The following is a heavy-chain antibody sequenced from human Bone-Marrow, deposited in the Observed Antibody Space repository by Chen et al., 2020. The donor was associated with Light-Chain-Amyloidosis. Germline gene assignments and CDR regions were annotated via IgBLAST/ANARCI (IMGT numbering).Heavy chain of an antibody. CDR1: GYTFPNYW. D-gene: IGHD5-12*01. V-gene: IGHV5-51*01. Sequence: EVQLEQSGPEVKKPGESLKISCKGSGYTFPNYWIGWVRQMPGKCLEWMGVIYPDDSAARYSPSFEGQVTISADKSITTAYLQWRSLKASDTAMYYCARRRDGYNFDYWGQGTLVTVSS. CDR3: ARRRDGYNFDY. CDR2: IYPDDSAA. J-gene: IGHJ4*02.